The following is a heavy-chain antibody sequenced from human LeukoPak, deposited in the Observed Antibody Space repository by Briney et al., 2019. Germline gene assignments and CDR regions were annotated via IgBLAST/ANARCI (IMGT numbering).Heavy chain of an antibody. D-gene: IGHD3-16*01. V-gene: IGHV3-53*01. CDR3: ARALYRGYYFDY. CDR1: GFTVSSNY. Sequence: GRSLRLSCAVSGFTVSSNYMSWVRQAPGKGLEWVSFIYSGGSTYYADSVKGRFTISRDNSKNTLYLQMNSLRPEDTAVYYCARALYRGYYFDYWGQGTLVTVPS. CDR2: IYSGGST. J-gene: IGHJ4*02.